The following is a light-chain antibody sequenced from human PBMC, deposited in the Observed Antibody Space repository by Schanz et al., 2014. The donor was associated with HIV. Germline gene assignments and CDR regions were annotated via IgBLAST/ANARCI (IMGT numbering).Light chain of an antibody. CDR2: DVT. CDR3: CSYAGRYTFYV. Sequence: QSALTQPRSVSGSPGQSVTISCSGTSSDVGGYNYVSWYQQHPDKAPKLMIYDVTDRPSGVPDRFSGSKSGNTASLTISGLQAEDEADYYCCSYAGRYTFYVFGTGTKLTVL. CDR1: SSDVGGYNY. J-gene: IGLJ1*01. V-gene: IGLV2-11*01.